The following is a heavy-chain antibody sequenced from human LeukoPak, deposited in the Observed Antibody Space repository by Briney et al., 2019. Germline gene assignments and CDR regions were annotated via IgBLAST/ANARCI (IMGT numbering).Heavy chain of an antibody. D-gene: IGHD1-26*01. CDR2: IIPILGIA. Sequence: ASVKVSCKASGGTFSSYAISWVRQAPGQGLEWMGRIIPILGIANYAQKFQGRVTITADKSTSTAYMELSSLRSEGTAVYYCARVVGATQYFDYWGQGTLVTVSS. CDR1: GGTFSSYA. J-gene: IGHJ4*02. CDR3: ARVVGATQYFDY. V-gene: IGHV1-69*04.